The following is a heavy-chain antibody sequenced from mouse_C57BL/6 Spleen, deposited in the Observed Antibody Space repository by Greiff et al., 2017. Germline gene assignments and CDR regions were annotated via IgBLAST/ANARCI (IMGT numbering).Heavy chain of an antibody. V-gene: IGHV1-54*01. CDR1: GYAFTNYL. D-gene: IGHD1-1*01. CDR3: ARSGEIYYYGSSYVWFAY. J-gene: IGHJ3*01. CDR2: INPGSGGT. Sequence: VQQQQSGAELVRPGTSVKVSCKASGYAFTNYLIEWVKQRPGQGLEWIGVINPGSGGTNYNEKFKGKATLTADKSSSTAYMQLSSLTSEDSAVYFCARSGEIYYYGSSYVWFAYWGQGTLVTVSA.